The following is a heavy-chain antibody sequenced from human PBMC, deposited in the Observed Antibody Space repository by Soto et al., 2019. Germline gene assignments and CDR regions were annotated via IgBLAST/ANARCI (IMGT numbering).Heavy chain of an antibody. J-gene: IGHJ6*02. CDR3: ARDRDFLTGYVVATPYYHYYGMDV. V-gene: IGHV3-48*01. D-gene: IGHD3-9*01. CDR1: GFIFSSYS. Sequence: PGGSLRLSCAASGFIFSSYSMNWVRQAPGKGLEWVSYIIPIIITLYYADFVKGLFTFSRDNANNSLFLQMNSLRAEDTAFFYCARDRDFLTGYVVATPYYHYYGMDVWGQGTTVTVSS. CDR2: IIPIIITL.